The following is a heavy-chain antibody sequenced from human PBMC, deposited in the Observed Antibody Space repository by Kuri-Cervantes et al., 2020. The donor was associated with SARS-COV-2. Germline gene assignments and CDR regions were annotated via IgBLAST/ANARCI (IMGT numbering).Heavy chain of an antibody. D-gene: IGHD3-3*01. J-gene: IGHJ3*02. CDR2: IYYSGST. V-gene: IGHV4-59*11. Sequence: SETLSLTCTVSGGSISSHYWSWIRQPPGKGLEWIGYIYYSGSTNYNPSLKSRVTISVDTSKNQFSLKLSSVTAADTAVYYCARDRNYDFWSGYHDAFDIWGQGTMVTVSS. CDR3: ARDRNYDFWSGYHDAFDI. CDR1: GGSISSHY.